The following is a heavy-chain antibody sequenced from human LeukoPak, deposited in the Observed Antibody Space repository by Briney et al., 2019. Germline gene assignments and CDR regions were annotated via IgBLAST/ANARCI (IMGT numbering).Heavy chain of an antibody. V-gene: IGHV4-30-2*05. CDR3: ARGSVYDSSGYYFGACDY. CDR2: IYHSGST. J-gene: IGHJ4*02. CDR1: GGSISSGGYS. Sequence: PSQTLSLTCAVSGGSISSGGYSWSWIRQPPGKGLEWIGYIYHSGSTYYNPSLKSRVTISVDTSKNQFSLKLSSVTAADTAVYYCARGSVYDSSGYYFGACDYWGQGTLVTVSS. D-gene: IGHD3-22*01.